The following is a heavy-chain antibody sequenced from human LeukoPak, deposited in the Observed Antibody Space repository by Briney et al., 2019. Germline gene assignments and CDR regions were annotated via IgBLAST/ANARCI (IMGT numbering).Heavy chain of an antibody. CDR2: ISGSGGST. CDR3: AKDKDYYGSGSDY. D-gene: IGHD3-10*01. Sequence: GGSLGLSCAASGFTFSSYGMSWVRQAPGKGLEWVSAISGSGGSTYYADSVKGRFTISRDNSKNTLYLQMNSLRAEDTAVYYCAKDKDYYGSGSDYWGQGTLVTVSS. CDR1: GFTFSSYG. V-gene: IGHV3-23*01. J-gene: IGHJ4*02.